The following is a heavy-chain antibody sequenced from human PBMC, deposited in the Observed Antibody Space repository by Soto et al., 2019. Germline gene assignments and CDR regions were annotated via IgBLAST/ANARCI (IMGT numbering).Heavy chain of an antibody. D-gene: IGHD4-17*01. CDR3: ARGGNYGEYSVYGMDV. J-gene: IGHJ6*02. CDR2: IYTSGST. V-gene: IGHV4-4*07. Sequence: TSETLSLTCTVSGGSISSYYWSWIRQPAGKGLEWIGRIYTSGSTNYNPSLKSRVTMSVDTSKNQFSLKLSSVTAADTAVYYCARGGNYGEYSVYGMDVWGQGTTVTVSS. CDR1: GGSISSYY.